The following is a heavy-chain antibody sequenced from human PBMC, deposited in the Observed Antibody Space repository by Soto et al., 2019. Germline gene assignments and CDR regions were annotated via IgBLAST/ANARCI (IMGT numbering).Heavy chain of an antibody. J-gene: IGHJ4*02. V-gene: IGHV4-34*01. CDR3: ASHHQWHHKYFDY. CDR2: INHSGST. CDR1: GGSFSGYY. D-gene: IGHD6-19*01. Sequence: SETLSLTCAVYGGSFSGYYWSWIRQPPGKGLEWIGEINHSGSTNYNPSLKSRVTISVDTSKNQFSLKLSSVTAADTAVYYCASHHQWHHKYFDYWGQGTLVTVSS.